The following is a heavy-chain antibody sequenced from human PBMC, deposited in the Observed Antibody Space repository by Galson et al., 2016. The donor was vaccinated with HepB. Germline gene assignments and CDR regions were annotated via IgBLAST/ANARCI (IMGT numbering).Heavy chain of an antibody. CDR3: AREMHVAAAAAFDF. Sequence: SLRLSCAASGFTLSRSGMHWVRQAPGKGLEWVALIWYDGSNKYYADSVKGRFTISRDNSRNTLFLQMNSLTVEDTAVYYCAREMHVAAAAAFDFWGRGTLVTVSS. J-gene: IGHJ4*02. D-gene: IGHD6-13*01. CDR1: GFTLSRSG. CDR2: IWYDGSNK. V-gene: IGHV3-33*01.